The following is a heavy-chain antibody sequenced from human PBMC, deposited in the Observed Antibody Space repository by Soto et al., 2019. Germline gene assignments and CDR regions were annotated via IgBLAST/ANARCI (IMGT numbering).Heavy chain of an antibody. CDR3: ARVYNWNDSGFGP. Sequence: WETLSLTCTVSGGSISSSTYYWGWIRQPPGKGLEWIGSIYYSGSTNYNPSLKSRVTISVDTSKNQFSLKLSSVTAADTAVYYCARVYNWNDSGFGPWGQGTLVTVSS. D-gene: IGHD1-1*01. J-gene: IGHJ5*02. CDR2: IYYSGST. V-gene: IGHV4-39*01. CDR1: GGSISSSTYY.